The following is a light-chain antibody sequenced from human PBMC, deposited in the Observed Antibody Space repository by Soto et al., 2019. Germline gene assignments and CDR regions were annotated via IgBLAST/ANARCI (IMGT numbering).Light chain of an antibody. Sequence: DIQMTQSPSTLSASVGDRVTITCRASQSISSWLAWYQQKPGKAPKLLIYKASSLESGVPSRFSDSGSGTEFTLTISSLQPDDFATYYCHQYETFGQGTKVEIK. CDR1: QSISSW. CDR2: KAS. J-gene: IGKJ1*01. V-gene: IGKV1-5*03. CDR3: HQYET.